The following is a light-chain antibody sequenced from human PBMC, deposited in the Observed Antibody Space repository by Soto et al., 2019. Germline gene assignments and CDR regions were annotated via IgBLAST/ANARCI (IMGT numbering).Light chain of an antibody. CDR1: QSVLYRSNTKNY. CDR2: WAS. Sequence: DIVMTQSPDSLAVSLGERATINCKSSQSVLYRSNTKNYLAWYQQKPGQPPNLLIYWASTRESGVPDRFSGSGSGTDFTLTISSLQAEDVAVYYCQQYYSLPPTCGQGTKVEIK. J-gene: IGKJ1*01. CDR3: QQYYSLPPT. V-gene: IGKV4-1*01.